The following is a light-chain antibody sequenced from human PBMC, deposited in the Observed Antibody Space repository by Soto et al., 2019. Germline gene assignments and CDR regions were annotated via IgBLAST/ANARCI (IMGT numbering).Light chain of an antibody. V-gene: IGKV3-11*01. CDR2: DTF. J-gene: IGKJ1*01. CDR1: QSIAIY. Sequence: IVLTQSPATLSFSPGERATLSCRASQSIAIYLAWYQQRSGQSPRLLIYDTFNRAPGIPDRFSGSGSGTDFHPTISSLEPEDFAVYYCQQRATWPWTFGQGTTVEIK. CDR3: QQRATWPWT.